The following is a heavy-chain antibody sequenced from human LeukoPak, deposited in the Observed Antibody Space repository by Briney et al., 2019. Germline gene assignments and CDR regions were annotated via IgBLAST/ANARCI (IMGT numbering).Heavy chain of an antibody. CDR2: TYYRSEWYN. J-gene: IGHJ4*02. V-gene: IGHV6-1*01. Sequence: SQTLSLTCDISGDSVSSNSAAWNWIRQSPSRGLEWLGRTYYRSEWYNDYAASVKSRISINPGTSKNQFSLHLNSVTPEDTAVYYCARDQGGSYYFDYWGQGTLVTVSS. D-gene: IGHD1-26*01. CDR3: ARDQGGSYYFDY. CDR1: GDSVSSNSAA.